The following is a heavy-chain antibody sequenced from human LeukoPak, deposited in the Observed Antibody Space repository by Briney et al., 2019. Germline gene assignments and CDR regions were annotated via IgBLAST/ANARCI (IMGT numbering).Heavy chain of an antibody. D-gene: IGHD5-18*01. CDR2: ISYDGSNK. CDR1: GFTFSSYG. Sequence: GGSLRLSCAASGFTFSSYGMHWVRQAPGKGLEWVAVISYDGSNKYYADSVKGRFTISRDNSKNTLYLQMNSLRAEDTAVYYCAKDRVTAMVIDYWGQGTLVTDSS. J-gene: IGHJ4*02. CDR3: AKDRVTAMVIDY. V-gene: IGHV3-30*18.